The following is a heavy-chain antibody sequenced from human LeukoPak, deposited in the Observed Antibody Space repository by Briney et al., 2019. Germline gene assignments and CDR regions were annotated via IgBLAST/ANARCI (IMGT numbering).Heavy chain of an antibody. CDR3: ARTEICGSGSYYPDY. D-gene: IGHD3-10*01. J-gene: IGHJ4*02. CDR2: IIPILGIA. Sequence: GASVKVSCKASGGTFSSYAISWVRQAPGQGLEWMGRIIPILGIANYAQKFQGRVTITADKSTSTAYMELSSLRSEDTAVYYCARTEICGSGSYYPDYWGQGTLVTVSS. CDR1: GGTFSSYA. V-gene: IGHV1-69*04.